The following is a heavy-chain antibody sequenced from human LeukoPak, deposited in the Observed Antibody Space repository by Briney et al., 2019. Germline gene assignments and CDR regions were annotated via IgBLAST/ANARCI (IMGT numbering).Heavy chain of an antibody. V-gene: IGHV3-21*04. CDR1: GFTFSTYS. D-gene: IGHD3-16*01. CDR3: AKDISHHGEVTTGMWFDP. Sequence: GGSLRLSCVASGFTFSTYSMNWVRQAPGKGLEWVSSISTDSSNIYYADAVKGRFTISRDNAKNSLYLQMNSLRAEDTALYYCAKDISHHGEVTTGMWFDPWGQGTLVTVSS. J-gene: IGHJ5*02. CDR2: ISTDSSNI.